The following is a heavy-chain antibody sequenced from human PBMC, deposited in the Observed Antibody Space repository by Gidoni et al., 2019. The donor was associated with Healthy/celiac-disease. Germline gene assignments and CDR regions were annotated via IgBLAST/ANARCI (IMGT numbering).Heavy chain of an antibody. CDR2: IIPIFGTA. Sequence: QVQLVQSGAEVKKPGSSVKVSCKASGATFSSYAISWVRQAPGQGLEWMGGIIPIFGTANYAQKFQGRVTITADESTSTAYMELSSLRSEDTAVYYCARDRLGSYDSSLGGFDYWGQGTLVTVSS. D-gene: IGHD3-22*01. CDR3: ARDRLGSYDSSLGGFDY. J-gene: IGHJ4*02. V-gene: IGHV1-69*01. CDR1: GATFSSYA.